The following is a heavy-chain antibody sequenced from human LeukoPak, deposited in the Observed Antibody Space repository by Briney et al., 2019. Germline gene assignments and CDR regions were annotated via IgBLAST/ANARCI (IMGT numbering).Heavy chain of an antibody. CDR2: IYYSGST. Sequence: TLSLTCTVSGGSISSYYWSWIRQPPGKGLEWIGYIYYSGSTNYNPSLKSRVTISVDTSKNQFSLKLSSVTAADTAVYYCARVLLVGAILDDFDYWGQGTLVTVSS. D-gene: IGHD1-26*01. CDR3: ARVLLVGAILDDFDY. J-gene: IGHJ4*02. CDR1: GGSISSYY. V-gene: IGHV4-59*01.